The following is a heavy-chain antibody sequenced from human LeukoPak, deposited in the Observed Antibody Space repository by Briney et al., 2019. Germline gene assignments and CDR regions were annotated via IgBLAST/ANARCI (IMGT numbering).Heavy chain of an antibody. D-gene: IGHD3-10*01. CDR3: ASGLYYYGSGSYCC. V-gene: IGHV4-34*01. CDR1: GGSFSGYY. Sequence: PSETLSLTCAVYGGSFSGYYWSWIRPPPGKGLEWIGEINHSGSTNYNPSLKSRVTISVDTSKNQFSLKLSSVTAADTAVYYCASGLYYYGSGSYCCWGQGTLVTVSS. CDR2: INHSGST. J-gene: IGHJ4*02.